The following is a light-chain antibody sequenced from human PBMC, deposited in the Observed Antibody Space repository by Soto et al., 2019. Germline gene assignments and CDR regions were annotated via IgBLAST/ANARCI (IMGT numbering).Light chain of an antibody. CDR3: QQYNNWWT. V-gene: IGKV3-15*01. J-gene: IGKJ1*01. Sequence: EIVMTQSRATLSVSPGERATLSCRASQSVNSNLAWYQQKPGQAPRLLISGASTRATGIPARFSGSGSETEFTLTISSLQSEDFAVYYCQQYNNWWTFGQGTKVE. CDR2: GAS. CDR1: QSVNSN.